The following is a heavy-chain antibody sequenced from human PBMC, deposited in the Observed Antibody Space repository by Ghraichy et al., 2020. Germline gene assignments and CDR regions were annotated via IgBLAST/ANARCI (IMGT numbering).Heavy chain of an antibody. J-gene: IGHJ4*02. CDR2: IFYSGSGIT. CDR3: ARSKYTDGWFYFDH. Sequence: SETLSLTCNVSGGSIRSDYWSWIRQSPGKGLEWIGYIFYSGSGITNYNPSLKSRVTVSMDTSKNQVSLMLTSVTTADTALYYCARSKYTDGWFYFDHWGRGTLVTVYS. CDR1: GGSIRSDY. V-gene: IGHV4-59*01. D-gene: IGHD6-19*01.